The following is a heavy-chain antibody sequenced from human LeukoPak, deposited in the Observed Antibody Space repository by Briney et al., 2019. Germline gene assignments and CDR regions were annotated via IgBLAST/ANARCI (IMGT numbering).Heavy chain of an antibody. CDR2: IYHSGST. D-gene: IGHD3-16*01. V-gene: IGHV4-30-2*01. J-gene: IGHJ4*02. Sequence: SQTLSLTCTVSGGSISSGGYYWSWIRQPPGKGLEWIGYIYHSGSTYYNPSLKSRVTISVDRSKNQFSLKLSSVTAADTAVYYCARDGGYDYVWGSYSYFDYWGQGTLVTVSS. CDR3: ARDGGYDYVWGSYSYFDY. CDR1: GGSISSGGYY.